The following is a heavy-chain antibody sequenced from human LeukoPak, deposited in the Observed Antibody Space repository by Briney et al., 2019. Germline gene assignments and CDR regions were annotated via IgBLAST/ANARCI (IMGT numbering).Heavy chain of an antibody. V-gene: IGHV4-34*01. CDR2: INHSGST. J-gene: IGHJ4*02. CDR1: GGSFSGYY. Sequence: SETLSLTCAVYGGSFSGYYWSWIRQPPGKGLEWIGEINHSGSTNYNPSLKSRVTISVDTSKNQFSLRLSSVTAADTAVYYCARGMTTVIPFDYWGQGTLVTVSS. D-gene: IGHD4-17*01. CDR3: ARGMTTVIPFDY.